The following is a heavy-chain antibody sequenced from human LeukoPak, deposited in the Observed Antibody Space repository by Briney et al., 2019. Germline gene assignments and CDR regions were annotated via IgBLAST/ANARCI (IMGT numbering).Heavy chain of an antibody. V-gene: IGHV3-23*01. D-gene: IGHD3-10*01. J-gene: IGHJ4*02. CDR1: GFSFSSYA. Sequence: GVLRPSCAASGFSFSSYAMTWVRQAPGKGLEWVSINSESGGSTYYADSVWGRFTISRDNSKHRVFLPMNSLRAEDPAVYYCAKASGPYYSPFYFDYWGQGTVVTVSS. CDR3: AKASGPYYSPFYFDY. CDR2: NSESGGST.